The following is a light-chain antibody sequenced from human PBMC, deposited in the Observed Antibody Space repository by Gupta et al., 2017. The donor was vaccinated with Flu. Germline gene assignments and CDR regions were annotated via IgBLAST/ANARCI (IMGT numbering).Light chain of an antibody. CDR1: SRDIGGYNY. Sequence: PGQSITISCTGTSRDIGGYNYVSWYQQHPGKAPKLMIYEVSNRPSGVSNRFSASKSGNTASLTISGLQAEDEADYYCSSYTSTSMIFGGGTTLTVL. CDR3: SSYTSTSMI. V-gene: IGLV2-14*01. CDR2: EVS. J-gene: IGLJ2*01.